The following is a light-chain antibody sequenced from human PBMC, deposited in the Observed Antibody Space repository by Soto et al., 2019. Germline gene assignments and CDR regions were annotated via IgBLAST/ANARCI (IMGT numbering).Light chain of an antibody. V-gene: IGLV2-23*01. CDR2: EDD. Sequence: QSALTQPASVSASPGEPITISCTGTSSDVGSYRLVSWYQQHPGKPPKLIIYEDDERPSGVSNRFSGYKSGNTASLTISGLQAEDEADYYCSSYAGRSTFVVFGGGTKVTVL. J-gene: IGLJ2*01. CDR3: SSYAGRSTFVV. CDR1: SSDVGSYRL.